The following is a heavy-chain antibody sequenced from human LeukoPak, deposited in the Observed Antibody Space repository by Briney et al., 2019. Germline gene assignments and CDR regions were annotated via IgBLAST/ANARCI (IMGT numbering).Heavy chain of an antibody. J-gene: IGHJ4*02. CDR1: GGSFSGYY. D-gene: IGHD2-2*01. Sequence: SETLSLTCAVYGGSFSGYYWSWIRQPPGKGLEWIGEINHSGSTNYNPSLKSRVTISVDTSKNQFSLKLSSVTAADTAVYYCARGRPYIVVVPAAMYGYWGQGTLVTVPS. CDR2: INHSGST. CDR3: ARGRPYIVVVPAAMYGY. V-gene: IGHV4-34*01.